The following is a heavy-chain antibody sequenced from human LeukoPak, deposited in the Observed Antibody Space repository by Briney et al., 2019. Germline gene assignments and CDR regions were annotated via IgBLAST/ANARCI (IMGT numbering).Heavy chain of an antibody. Sequence: ASVTVSCKASGGTFSSYAISWVRQAPGQGLEWMGGIIPIFGTANYAQKFQGRVTITTDESTSTAYMELSSLRSEDTAVYYCARGPRLSSTSCYTPRCGYFDYWGQGTLVTVSS. D-gene: IGHD2-2*02. J-gene: IGHJ4*02. CDR2: IIPIFGTA. CDR3: ARGPRLSSTSCYTPRCGYFDY. V-gene: IGHV1-69*05. CDR1: GGTFSSYA.